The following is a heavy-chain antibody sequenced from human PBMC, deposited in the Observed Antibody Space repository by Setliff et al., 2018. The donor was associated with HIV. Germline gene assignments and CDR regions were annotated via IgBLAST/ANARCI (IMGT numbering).Heavy chain of an antibody. CDR1: GYTFTGYH. CDR3: ARVRRITMVLREGGFDP. V-gene: IGHV1-2*06. CDR2: ISPNSGGT. Sequence: ASVKVSCKASGYTFTGYHIHWVRQAPGQGLEWLGRISPNSGGTKYAQKFQGRVTMTRDTSISTAYMELSSLRSEDTAVYYCARVRRITMVLREGGFDPWGQGTLVTVSS. J-gene: IGHJ5*02. D-gene: IGHD3-10*01.